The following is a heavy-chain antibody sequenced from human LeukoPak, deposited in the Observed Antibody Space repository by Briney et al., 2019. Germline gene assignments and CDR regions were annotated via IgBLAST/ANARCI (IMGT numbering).Heavy chain of an antibody. Sequence: GGSLRLSCAASGFTVSSNYMSWVRQAPGKGLEWVSVIYSGGTTYYADSVKGRFTISRDNFKNTLYLQMNSLTAEDTAVYYCARDYGGTFRGWFDSWGQGTLDTVSS. J-gene: IGHJ5*01. CDR1: GFTVSSNY. CDR3: ARDYGGTFRGWFDS. CDR2: IYSGGTT. V-gene: IGHV3-66*02. D-gene: IGHD4-23*01.